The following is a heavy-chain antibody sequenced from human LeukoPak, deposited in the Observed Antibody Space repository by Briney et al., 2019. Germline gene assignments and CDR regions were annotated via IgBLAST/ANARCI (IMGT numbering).Heavy chain of an antibody. CDR3: ARTTSLTASGYDY. Sequence: ASVKVSCKTSVYTFTTYHINWVRQATGQGLEWLGWMNPYSGDRGYAQKFQGRLSITSDTSMSTAYMELSSLRSDDTAVYFCARTTSLTASGYDYWGQGTLVTVSS. D-gene: IGHD4-17*01. J-gene: IGHJ4*02. CDR1: VYTFTTYH. V-gene: IGHV1-8*03. CDR2: MNPYSGDR.